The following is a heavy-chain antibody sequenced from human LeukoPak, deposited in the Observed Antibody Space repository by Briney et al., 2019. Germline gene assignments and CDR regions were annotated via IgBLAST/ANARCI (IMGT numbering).Heavy chain of an antibody. D-gene: IGHD5-18*01. V-gene: IGHV1-46*01. CDR2: INPSGFST. CDR3: AKDFPSYSYGYGIDY. Sequence: ASVTVSCKASGYTFTSYYMHWVGQAPGQGLEWMGIINPSGFSTTYAQKFQGRVTITADESTSTAYMELSSLRSEDTAVYYCAKDFPSYSYGYGIDYWGQGTLVTVSS. CDR1: GYTFTSYY. J-gene: IGHJ4*02.